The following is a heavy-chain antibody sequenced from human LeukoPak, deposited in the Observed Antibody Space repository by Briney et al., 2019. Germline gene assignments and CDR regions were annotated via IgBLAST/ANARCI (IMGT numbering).Heavy chain of an antibody. D-gene: IGHD6-13*01. J-gene: IGHJ4*02. Sequence: RPGGSLRLSCAASGFTFSSYGMHWVRQAPGKGLEWVAFIRYDGSNKYYADSVKGRFTISRDNSKNTLYLQMNSLRAEDTAVYYCAKDSVDEYSSSNIFDYWGQGTLVTVSS. CDR1: GFTFSSYG. CDR3: AKDSVDEYSSSNIFDY. CDR2: IRYDGSNK. V-gene: IGHV3-30*02.